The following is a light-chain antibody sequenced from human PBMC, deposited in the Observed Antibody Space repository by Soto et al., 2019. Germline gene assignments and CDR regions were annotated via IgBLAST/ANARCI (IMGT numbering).Light chain of an antibody. CDR3: CSYSAVNTWV. J-gene: IGLJ2*01. CDR1: SSDVGSYNQ. V-gene: IGLV2-23*01. Sequence: QAVVTQPASVSGSPGQSITISCTGTSSDVGSYNQVSWYQQHPGKAPKLMIYEDSQRPSGVSNRFSGSKSGNTASLTTSGLQAEDEADYYCCSYSAVNTWVFGGGTKLTVL. CDR2: EDS.